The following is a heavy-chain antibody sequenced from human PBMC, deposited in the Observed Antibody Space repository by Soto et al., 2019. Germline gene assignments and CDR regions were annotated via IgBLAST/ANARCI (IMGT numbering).Heavy chain of an antibody. J-gene: IGHJ4*02. CDR2: INHSGGT. CDR3: ARLVYDTRLNYMYFDF. D-gene: IGHD3-10*01. Sequence: KASETLSLTCAVYGGSFSAYYWSWIRQPPGKGLEWIGEINHSGGTSYNPSLKSRVTISVDTSKSQFSLKLTSVTAADTAIYFCARLVYDTRLNYMYFDFWGQGALVTVSS. V-gene: IGHV4-34*01. CDR1: GGSFSAYY.